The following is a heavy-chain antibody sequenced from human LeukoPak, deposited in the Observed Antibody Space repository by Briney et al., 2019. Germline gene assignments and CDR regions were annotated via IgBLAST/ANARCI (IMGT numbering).Heavy chain of an antibody. Sequence: SETLSLTCAVSGGSFSGYYWSWIRQPPGKGLEWVGEINHSGSTNYNPSLKSRVTISVDTSKNQFSLKLSSVTAADTAVYYCARTTGSSSWYKRANWFDPWGQGTLVTVSS. CDR2: INHSGST. CDR1: GGSFSGYY. J-gene: IGHJ5*02. V-gene: IGHV4-34*01. D-gene: IGHD6-13*01. CDR3: ARTTGSSSWYKRANWFDP.